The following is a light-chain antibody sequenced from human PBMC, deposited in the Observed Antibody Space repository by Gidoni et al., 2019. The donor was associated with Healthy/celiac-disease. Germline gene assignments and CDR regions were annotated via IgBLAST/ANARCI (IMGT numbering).Light chain of an antibody. Sequence: DNQMTQSPSSLSASVGDRVTITCRARQSISSYLNWYQQKPGKAPKLLLYAASILQSGVPSRFSGSGSGTYFTLTISSLQPEDFATYYCQQSYSTPLTFGPGTKVDIK. J-gene: IGKJ3*01. CDR2: AAS. CDR1: QSISSY. CDR3: QQSYSTPLT. V-gene: IGKV1-39*01.